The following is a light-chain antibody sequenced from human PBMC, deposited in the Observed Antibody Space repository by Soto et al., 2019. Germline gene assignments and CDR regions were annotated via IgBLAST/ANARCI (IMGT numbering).Light chain of an antibody. CDR3: SSFSSRNTLV. Sequence: QSALTQPGSVSGTPGQSITISCSETTRDVGAYNLDSWYQQRPVKAPKLLIYEVRSRPSGLSYRFSGSKSGNTASLTISSLLPEDEADYFCSSFSSRNTLVFGGGTKVTVL. CDR1: TRDVGAYNL. CDR2: EVR. J-gene: IGLJ2*01. V-gene: IGLV2-14*01.